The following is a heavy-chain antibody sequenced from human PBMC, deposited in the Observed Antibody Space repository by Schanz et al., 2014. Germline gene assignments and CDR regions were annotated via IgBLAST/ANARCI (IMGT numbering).Heavy chain of an antibody. Sequence: EVHLVESGGGLVQPGGSLRLSCAASGFTFSGYWMSWVRQAPGEGLVWVANIKLDGSEKYYVDSVKGRFTISRDNAKNSLYLQMNSLTAEDTAVYYCAKYGTGKGVSFEYWGQGTLVTVSS. CDR2: IKLDGSEK. CDR1: GFTFSGYW. J-gene: IGHJ4*02. D-gene: IGHD1-26*01. CDR3: AKYGTGKGVSFEY. V-gene: IGHV3-7*01.